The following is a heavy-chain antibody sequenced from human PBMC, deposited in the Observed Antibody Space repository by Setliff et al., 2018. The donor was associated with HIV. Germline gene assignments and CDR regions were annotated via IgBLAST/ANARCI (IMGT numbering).Heavy chain of an antibody. CDR2: ISAYNGNT. CDR1: GYTFTSYG. J-gene: IGHJ4*02. Sequence: ASVKVSCKASGYTFTSYGISWVRQAPGQGLEWMGWISAYNGNTNYAQKLQGRVTMTTDTSTSTAYMELRSLRSDDTAVYYCAAWGPSRGYSYGYFDYWGQGTLVTVSS. CDR3: AAWGPSRGYSYGYFDY. D-gene: IGHD5-18*01. V-gene: IGHV1-18*01.